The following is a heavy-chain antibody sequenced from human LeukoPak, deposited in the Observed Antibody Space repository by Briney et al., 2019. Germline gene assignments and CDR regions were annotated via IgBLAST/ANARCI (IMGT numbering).Heavy chain of an antibody. CDR2: ISYDGSDK. CDR3: AKNAHYQGYSYGGIDY. CDR1: GFTFSSYG. Sequence: GGSLRLSCAASGFTFSSYGMHWVRQAQGKGLEWVAVISYDGSDKYSADSVKGRFTISRDNSKNTLYLQMNSLRAEDTAVYYCAKNAHYQGYSYGGIDYWGQGTLVTVSS. V-gene: IGHV3-30*18. D-gene: IGHD5-18*01. J-gene: IGHJ4*02.